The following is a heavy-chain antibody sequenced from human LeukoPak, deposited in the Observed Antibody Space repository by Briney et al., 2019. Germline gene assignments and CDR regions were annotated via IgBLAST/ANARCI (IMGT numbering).Heavy chain of an antibody. CDR3: ARDPSVGRYSSGLYYFDY. D-gene: IGHD6-19*01. Sequence: GGSLRLSCAASGFTVSSIHMVWVRQAPGKGLEWVSVTYTGGNSYYADSVKGRFIISRDISKNTLYLQMNSLRAEDTAVYYCARDPSVGRYSSGLYYFDYWGQGTLVTVSS. CDR2: TYTGGNS. J-gene: IGHJ4*02. V-gene: IGHV3-53*05. CDR1: GFTVSSIH.